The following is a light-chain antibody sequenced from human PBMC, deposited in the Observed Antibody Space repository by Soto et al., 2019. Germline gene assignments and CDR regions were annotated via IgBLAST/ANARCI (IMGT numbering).Light chain of an antibody. V-gene: IGKV1-5*03. CDR2: KAS. CDR1: QSISGW. Sequence: DIQMTQSPSTLSSSLGDRVTITCRASQSISGWLAWFQQKPGKAPKLLISKASSLEIGVPSRFSGSGSGTDFTLTLSSLQTEDFATYYCQQRYSAPRTFGQGTKVDIK. J-gene: IGKJ1*01. CDR3: QQRYSAPRT.